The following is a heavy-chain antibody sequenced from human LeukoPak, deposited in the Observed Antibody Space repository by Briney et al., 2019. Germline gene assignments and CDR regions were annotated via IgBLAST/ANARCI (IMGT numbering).Heavy chain of an antibody. CDR1: GGSISTYY. Sequence: PSETLSLTCTVSGGSISTYYWSWIRQPPGKGLEWIGYIYHSGSTYYNPSLKSRVTISVDRSKNQFSLKLSSVTAADTAVYYCARDWGVGDYAGWNFYYGMDVWGQGTTVTVSS. CDR3: ARDWGVGDYAGWNFYYGMDV. CDR2: IYHSGST. J-gene: IGHJ6*02. V-gene: IGHV4-59*12. D-gene: IGHD4-17*01.